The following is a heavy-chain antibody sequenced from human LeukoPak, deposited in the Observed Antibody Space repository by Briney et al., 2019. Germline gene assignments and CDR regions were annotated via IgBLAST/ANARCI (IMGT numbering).Heavy chain of an antibody. CDR1: GDTLTELS. Sequence: ASVKVPCKVSGDTLTELSMHWIRQVPGKGLEYMGGLDPDDGKIIDAQKFQDRVTMTEDTSTDTAYMELSSLRSEDTAVYYCAIDSGIDGKTRWFDPWGQGTLVIVS. D-gene: IGHD1-20*01. V-gene: IGHV1-24*01. CDR2: LDPDDGKI. J-gene: IGHJ5*02. CDR3: AIDSGIDGKTRWFDP.